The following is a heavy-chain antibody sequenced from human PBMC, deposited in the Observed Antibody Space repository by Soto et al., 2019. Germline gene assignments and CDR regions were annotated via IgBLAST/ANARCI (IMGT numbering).Heavy chain of an antibody. CDR1: GFTFINYA. CDR2: ISGGGDAA. CDR3: ARKILGSTTRPNYWYFDL. V-gene: IGHV3-23*01. J-gene: IGHJ2*01. D-gene: IGHD7-27*01. Sequence: EVQVLESGGGLVQPGGSLRLSCAGSGFTFINYAMNWVRQAPGKGLEWVSSISGGGDAAFFPDSVRGRFTISRDNSKTTVTLQMNSLGGDDTAVYYCARKILGSTTRPNYWYFDLWGRGTLVTVSS.